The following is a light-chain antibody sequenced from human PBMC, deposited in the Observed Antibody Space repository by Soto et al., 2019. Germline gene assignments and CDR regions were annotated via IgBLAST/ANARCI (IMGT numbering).Light chain of an antibody. Sequence: FILTHPHSLSDSPGKTFTISCTGSSGSVASNYVHWYQRRPGSAPTIVIYVDNQRPSGVPDRFSGSIDSSSNSAYLTISRLKNEDEDEYLCQYYDRSSIYVLGNGKTVTVL. CDR1: SGSVASNY. V-gene: IGLV6-57*02. CDR3: QYYDRSSIYV. CDR2: VDN. J-gene: IGLJ1*01.